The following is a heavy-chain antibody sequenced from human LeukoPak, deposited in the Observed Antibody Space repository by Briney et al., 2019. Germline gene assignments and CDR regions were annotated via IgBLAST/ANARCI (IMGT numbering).Heavy chain of an antibody. CDR2: INHSGST. V-gene: IGHV4-34*01. CDR3: ARGGYGDYGN. Sequence: SETLSLTCAVYGGSFSGYYWSWIRQPPGKGLEWIGEINHSGSTNYNPSLKSRVTISVDTSKNQFSLKLSSVTAADTAVYYCARGGYGDYGNWGQETLVTVSS. CDR1: GGSFSGYY. J-gene: IGHJ4*02. D-gene: IGHD4-17*01.